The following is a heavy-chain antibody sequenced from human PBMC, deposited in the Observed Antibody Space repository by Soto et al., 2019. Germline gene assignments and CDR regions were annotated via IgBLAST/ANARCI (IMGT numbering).Heavy chain of an antibody. J-gene: IGHJ4*02. CDR2: TYYSGST. CDR3: AASSGYCSSTSCQKGFDY. CDR1: GGSISSYY. V-gene: IGHV4-59*01. D-gene: IGHD2-2*01. Sequence: PSETLSLTCTVSGGSISSYYWSWIRQPPGEGLEWIGYTYYSGSTNYNPSLKSRVTISVDTSKNQFSLKLSSVTAADTAVYYCAASSGYCSSTSCQKGFDYWGQGTLVTVSS.